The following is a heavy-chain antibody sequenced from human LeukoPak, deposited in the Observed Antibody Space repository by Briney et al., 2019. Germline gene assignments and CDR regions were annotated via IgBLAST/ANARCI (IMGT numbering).Heavy chain of an antibody. CDR1: GFTFSSYE. CDR3: AELGITMIGGV. V-gene: IGHV3-48*03. J-gene: IGHJ6*04. D-gene: IGHD3-10*02. Sequence: GGSLRLSCAASGFTFSSYEMNWVRQAPGKGLEWVSYISTSGSTIYYADSVKGRFTISRDNAKNSLYLQMNSLGAEDTAVYYCAELGITMIGGVWGKGTTVTISS. CDR2: ISTSGSTI.